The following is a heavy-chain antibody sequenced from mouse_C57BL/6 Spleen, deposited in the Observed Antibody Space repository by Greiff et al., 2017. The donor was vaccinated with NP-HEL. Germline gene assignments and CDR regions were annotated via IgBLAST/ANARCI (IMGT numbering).Heavy chain of an antibody. CDR1: GYTFTSYW. D-gene: IGHD3-3*01. Sequence: VQLQQPGAELVRPGSSVKLSCKASGYTFTSYWMDWVKQRPGQGLEWIGNIYPSDSETHYNQKFKDKATLTVDKSSSTAYMQLSSLTSEDSAVYYCARGAGGWYFDVWGTGTTVTVSS. J-gene: IGHJ1*03. V-gene: IGHV1-61*01. CDR3: ARGAGGWYFDV. CDR2: IYPSDSET.